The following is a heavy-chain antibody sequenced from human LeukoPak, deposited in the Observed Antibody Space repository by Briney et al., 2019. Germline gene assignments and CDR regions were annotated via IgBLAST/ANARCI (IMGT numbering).Heavy chain of an antibody. CDR3: TRDQRNSWFYY. CDR2: IYYDGST. V-gene: IGHV4-61*01. Sequence: SETLSLTCTVSGASVSSSSYYFSWIRQSPGKGLEWIGYIYYDGSTNYNPSLKSRVTISIDTSKNQFSLRLNSVTAADTAMYYCTRDQRNSWFYYWGLGTLVTVSS. J-gene: IGHJ4*02. CDR1: GASVSSSSYY. D-gene: IGHD6-13*01.